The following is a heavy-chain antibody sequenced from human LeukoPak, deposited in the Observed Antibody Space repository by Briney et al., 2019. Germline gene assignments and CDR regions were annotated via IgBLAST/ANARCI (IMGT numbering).Heavy chain of an antibody. Sequence: SETLSLTCTVSGGSISSHYWSWIRQPPGKGLEWIGYIYYSGSTNCNPSLKSRVTISVDTSKNQFSLKLSSVTAADTAVYYCARGATGIQLWDNWFDPWGQGTLVTVSS. CDR1: GGSISSHY. J-gene: IGHJ5*02. CDR2: IYYSGST. V-gene: IGHV4-59*11. D-gene: IGHD5-18*01. CDR3: ARGATGIQLWDNWFDP.